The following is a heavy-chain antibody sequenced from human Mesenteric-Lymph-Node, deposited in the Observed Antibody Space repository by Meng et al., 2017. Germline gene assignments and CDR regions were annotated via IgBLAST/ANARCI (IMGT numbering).Heavy chain of an antibody. V-gene: IGHV4-4*02. D-gene: IGHD1-7*01. J-gene: IGHJ4*02. Sequence: QVQLLESGPGMVKPAGTLSPTCIDFAASRSSVTRWNWVRQPPRKGREWLGEVDHRGDTNYNPSLTSRVDILVEKSKKHFYLSLFSVTAADTAVYDCERDQGRELINHWGQGTLVTVSS. CDR1: AASRSSVTR. CDR3: ERDQGRELINH. CDR2: VDHRGDT.